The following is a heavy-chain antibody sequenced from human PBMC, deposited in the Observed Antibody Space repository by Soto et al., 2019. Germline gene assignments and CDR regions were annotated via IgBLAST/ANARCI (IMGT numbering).Heavy chain of an antibody. CDR2: IDYSEST. CDR3: ARHSREITVLMDV. Sequence: QLQLQESGPGLVKPSETLSLTCTVSGGSISSTTYSWGWIRQPPGKGLEWIGSIDYSESTYHNPSLKTRVTLSVAPSKNQFSLNLSFVTATDTAVYYCARHSREITVLMDVWGKGTAVTVSS. D-gene: IGHD1-20*01. CDR1: GGSISSTTYS. J-gene: IGHJ6*04. V-gene: IGHV4-39*01.